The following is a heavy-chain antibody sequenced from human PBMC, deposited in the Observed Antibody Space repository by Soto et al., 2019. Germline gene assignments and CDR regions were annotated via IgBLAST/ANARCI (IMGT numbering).Heavy chain of an antibody. Sequence: SGPTLVKDTQPLPLACSSSGFSLSTIGVGVGWIRQPPGNALEWLAVIYCYDAKRYSPFLKSRITXXTYXSKNQVVRTMTKMDPVDKATYYCAHRHRASTGTTRVRYNWFEPGGQGTLVTVSS. V-gene: IGHV2-5*01. CDR1: GFSLSTIGVG. CDR3: AHRHRASTGTTRVRYNWFEP. CDR2: IYCYDAK. D-gene: IGHD1-1*01. J-gene: IGHJ5*02.